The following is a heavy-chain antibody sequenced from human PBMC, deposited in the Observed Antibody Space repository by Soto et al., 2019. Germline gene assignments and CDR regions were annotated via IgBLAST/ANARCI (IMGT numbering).Heavy chain of an antibody. CDR3: ARIDDYGGNGGIDY. J-gene: IGHJ4*02. D-gene: IGHD4-17*01. CDR1: GGTFSSYA. CDR2: IIPIFGTA. V-gene: IGHV1-69*13. Sequence: GASVKVSCKASGGTFSSYAISWVRQAPGQGLEWMGGIIPIFGTANYAHKFQGRVTITADESTSTAYMELSSLRSEDTAVYYCARIDDYGGNGGIDYWGQGTLVTVSS.